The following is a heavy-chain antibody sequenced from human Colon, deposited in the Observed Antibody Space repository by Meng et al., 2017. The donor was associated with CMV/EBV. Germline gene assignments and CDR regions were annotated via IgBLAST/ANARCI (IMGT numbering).Heavy chain of an antibody. Sequence: GGSLRLSCAASGFNFNYHTIHWVRQAPGKGLEWVSLISYDGTTKYYADSVKGRFTISRDNSENTAYLQMDGLRRDDTATYYCARENIPVAGTSFDYWGPGARVTVSS. CDR3: ARENIPVAGTSFDY. J-gene: IGHJ4*02. CDR1: GFNFNYHT. CDR2: ISYDGTTK. V-gene: IGHV3-30-3*01. D-gene: IGHD6-19*01.